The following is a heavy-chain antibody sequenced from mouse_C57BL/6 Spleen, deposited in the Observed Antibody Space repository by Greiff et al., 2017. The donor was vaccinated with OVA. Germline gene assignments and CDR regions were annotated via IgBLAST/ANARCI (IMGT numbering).Heavy chain of an antibody. CDR2: IYPGDGDT. CDR3: ARSDSYYAMDY. V-gene: IGHV1-80*01. D-gene: IGHD2-4*01. Sequence: VQLQQSGAELVKPGASVKISCKASGYAFRSYWMNWVKQRPGKGLEWLGQIYPGDGDTNYNGKFKGKATLTADKSSSTAYMQLSSLTSEDSAVYVCARSDSYYAMDYWGQGTSVTVSS. J-gene: IGHJ4*01. CDR1: GYAFRSYW.